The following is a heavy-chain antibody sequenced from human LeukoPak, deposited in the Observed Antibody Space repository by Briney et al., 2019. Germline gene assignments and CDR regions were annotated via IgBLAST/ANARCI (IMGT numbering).Heavy chain of an antibody. D-gene: IGHD3-16*01. J-gene: IGHJ4*02. Sequence: SETLSLTCAVYGGSFSGYYWSWIRQPPGKGLEWIGEIDHSGSTNYNPSLKSRVTISVDTSKNQFPLKLSSVTAADTAVYFCARGGEDYYFDYWGQGTLVTVSS. V-gene: IGHV4-34*01. CDR3: ARGGEDYYFDY. CDR1: GGSFSGYY. CDR2: IDHSGST.